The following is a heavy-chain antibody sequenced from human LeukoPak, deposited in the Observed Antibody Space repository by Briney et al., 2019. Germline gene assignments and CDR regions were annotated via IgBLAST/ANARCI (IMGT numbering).Heavy chain of an antibody. D-gene: IGHD1-26*01. V-gene: IGHV3-48*02. CDR2: MTTSGNTI. J-gene: IGHJ4*02. Sequence: GGSLRLSCVVSGITFSGYSMIWVRQAPGKGLEWLAFMTTSGNTIFYAESVKDRFTISRDNAKKSLYLQMNSLRDEDTAVYYCARVGGATAVTMYFEYWGQGTLVTVSS. CDR3: ARVGGATAVTMYFEY. CDR1: GITFSGYS.